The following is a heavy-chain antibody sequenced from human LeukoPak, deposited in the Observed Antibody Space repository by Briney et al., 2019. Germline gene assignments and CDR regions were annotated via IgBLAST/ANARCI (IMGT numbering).Heavy chain of an antibody. Sequence: SETLSLTCTVSGYSISSGYYWGWIRQPPGKGLEWIGSIYHSGSTYYNPSLMSRVTISLDTSKNQFSLNLRSVTAADTAVYYCARVTRGPDGHDWFDPWGQGILVTVSS. V-gene: IGHV4-38-2*02. CDR2: IYHSGST. J-gene: IGHJ5*02. CDR3: ARVTRGPDGHDWFDP. D-gene: IGHD1-14*01. CDR1: GYSISSGYY.